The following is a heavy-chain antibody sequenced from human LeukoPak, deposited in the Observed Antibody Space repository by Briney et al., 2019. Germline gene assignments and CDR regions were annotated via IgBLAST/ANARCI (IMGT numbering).Heavy chain of an antibody. V-gene: IGHV5-51*01. D-gene: IGHD3-10*01. J-gene: IGHJ4*02. CDR1: GYSFSSYW. Sequence: GESLKISCKGSGYSFSSYWIAWVRQMSGQGLELMGFIYPGDSDTRYSPSFQGQVTISAEKSISTAYLQWSSLKASDTAMYYCARHSKGSYYYGSGSYYPGNFWVYWGQGTLVTVSS. CDR2: IYPGDSDT. CDR3: ARHSKGSYYYGSGSYYPGNFWVY.